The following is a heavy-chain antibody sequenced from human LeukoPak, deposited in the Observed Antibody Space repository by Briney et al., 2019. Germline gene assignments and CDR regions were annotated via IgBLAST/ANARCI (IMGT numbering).Heavy chain of an antibody. CDR2: ISYDGSNK. J-gene: IGHJ4*02. CDR3: ARVAGRDY. V-gene: IGHV3-30-3*01. D-gene: IGHD6-19*01. Sequence: WVRQAPGKGLEWVAVISYDGSNKYYADSVKGRFTISRDNSKNTLYLQMNSLRAEDTAVYYCARVAGRDYWGQGTLVTVSS.